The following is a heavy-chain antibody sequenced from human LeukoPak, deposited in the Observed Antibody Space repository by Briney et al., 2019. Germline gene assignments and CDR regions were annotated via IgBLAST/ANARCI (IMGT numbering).Heavy chain of an antibody. J-gene: IGHJ4*02. V-gene: IGHV3-30*02. D-gene: IGHD3-10*01. Sequence: GGSLRLSCAASGFTFSSYGIHWVRQAPGKGLEWVAFIRFDGSNKYYADSVKGRFTISRDNSKSTLYLQMNSLRAEDTAVYYCVKEVSGWPWAYWGQGTLVTVSS. CDR2: IRFDGSNK. CDR1: GFTFSSYG. CDR3: VKEVSGWPWAY.